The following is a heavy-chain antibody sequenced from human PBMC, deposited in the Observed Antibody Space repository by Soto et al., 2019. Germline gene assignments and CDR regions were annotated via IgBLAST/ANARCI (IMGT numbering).Heavy chain of an antibody. Sequence: PSETLSLTCTVSGGSVSSSSYYWGWIRQPPGRGLEWIGTFYYTGSTYYNPSLNNRVTISINTSKNQFSLKLSSVTAADTAVYYCARGGVDYYDSSGYYFSPYYFDYWGQGTLVTVSS. V-gene: IGHV4-39*07. CDR3: ARGGVDYYDSSGYYFSPYYFDY. CDR1: GGSVSSSSYY. J-gene: IGHJ4*02. D-gene: IGHD3-22*01. CDR2: FYYTGST.